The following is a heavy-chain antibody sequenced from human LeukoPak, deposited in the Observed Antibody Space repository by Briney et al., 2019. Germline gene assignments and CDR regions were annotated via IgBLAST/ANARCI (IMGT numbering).Heavy chain of an antibody. V-gene: IGHV4-34*01. CDR3: ARGLLYYDFWSGYYTGWFDP. Sequence: SETLSLTCAVYGGSFSGYYWSWIRQPPGKGLEWIGEINHSGSTNYNPSLKSRVTISVDTSKNQFSLKLSSVTAADTAVYYCARGLLYYDFWSGYYTGWFDPWGQGTLVTVSS. D-gene: IGHD3-3*01. CDR2: INHSGST. J-gene: IGHJ5*02. CDR1: GGSFSGYY.